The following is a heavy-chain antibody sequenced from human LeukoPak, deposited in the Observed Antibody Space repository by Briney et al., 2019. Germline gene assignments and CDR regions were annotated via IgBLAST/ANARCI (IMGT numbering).Heavy chain of an antibody. Sequence: PGGSLRLSCSASGFTFSNCWMTWVRQAPGKGLEWVANIKQDGSRIHYVDSVKGRFTISRDNAKNSLYLQMNSLRAEDTAVYYCARDPPDDTSGYLDYWGQGALVTVSS. CDR3: ARDPPDDTSGYLDY. J-gene: IGHJ4*02. D-gene: IGHD3-22*01. CDR1: GFTFSNCW. CDR2: IKQDGSRI. V-gene: IGHV3-7*04.